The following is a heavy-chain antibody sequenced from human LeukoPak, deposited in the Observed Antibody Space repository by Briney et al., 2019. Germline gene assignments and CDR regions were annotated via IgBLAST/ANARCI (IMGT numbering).Heavy chain of an antibody. Sequence: PSETLSLTCTVSGGSISRSSYYWGWIRQPPGKGLEWIGSIYYSGSTYYNPSLKSRVTISVDTSKNQFSLNLCSLTAPDTAVYYCARHLLGYCSGGSCLLSSFDYWGQGTLVTVSS. D-gene: IGHD2-15*01. CDR3: ARHLLGYCSGGSCLLSSFDY. J-gene: IGHJ4*02. CDR2: IYYSGST. CDR1: GGSISRSSYY. V-gene: IGHV4-39*01.